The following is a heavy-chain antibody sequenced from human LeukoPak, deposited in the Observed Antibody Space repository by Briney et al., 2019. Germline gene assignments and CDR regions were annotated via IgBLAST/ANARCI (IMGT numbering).Heavy chain of an antibody. J-gene: IGHJ4*02. Sequence: GESLTLSCAASGFTVSSNYMSWARQAPGKGLEWVSVIYGGGSTYFADSAKGRFTISRDNFKNTRYLQMNSLRAEDTAVYYCARGTYGSGSLDYWGQGTLVTVSS. CDR1: GFTVSSNY. CDR2: IYGGGST. V-gene: IGHV3-53*01. CDR3: ARGTYGSGSLDY. D-gene: IGHD3-10*01.